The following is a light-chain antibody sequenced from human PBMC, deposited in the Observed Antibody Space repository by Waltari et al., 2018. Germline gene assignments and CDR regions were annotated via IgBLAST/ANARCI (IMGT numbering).Light chain of an antibody. J-gene: IGLJ3*02. V-gene: IGLV1-47*01. Sequence: QSVLTPPPSASGTPGQRVTISCSGRSSNIGSDYVYWYQQFPGTAPKPLIYRNSNRRSGVLARCSGSKFGTSASLAISGLRSEDEADYYCGTWDDSLGAWVFGGGTRVTVL. CDR1: SSNIGSDY. CDR3: GTWDDSLGAWV. CDR2: RNS.